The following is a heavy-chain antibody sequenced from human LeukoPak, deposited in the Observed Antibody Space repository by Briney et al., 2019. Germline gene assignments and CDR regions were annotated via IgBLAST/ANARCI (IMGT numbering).Heavy chain of an antibody. CDR1: GFTSSSHW. J-gene: IGHJ4*02. CDR2: INGDGSST. D-gene: IGHD4-17*01. V-gene: IGHV3-74*01. CDR3: AGGYGDY. Sequence: GGSLRLSCAASGFTSSSHWMHWVRQAPGKGLVWVSRINGDGSSTGYADSVKGRFTISRDNAKNTLDLQMNSLRVEDTAVYYCAGGYGDYWGQGTLVTVSS.